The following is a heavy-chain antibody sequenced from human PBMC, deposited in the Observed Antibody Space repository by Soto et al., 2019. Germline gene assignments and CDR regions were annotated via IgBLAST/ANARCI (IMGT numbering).Heavy chain of an antibody. CDR3: ARDQNRGGSYRFYYYYGMDV. CDR1: GYTFANFA. V-gene: IGHV1-3*01. Sequence: QVQLVQSGAEVKKPGASVKVSCKASGYTFANFAIHWVRQAPGQRLEWMGWINPGNGDTKYSQNFQGRVTITRDTSASTAYMELSSLISDDTAVYYGARDQNRGGSYRFYYYYGMDVWGQGTTVTVSS. J-gene: IGHJ6*02. CDR2: INPGNGDT. D-gene: IGHD1-26*01.